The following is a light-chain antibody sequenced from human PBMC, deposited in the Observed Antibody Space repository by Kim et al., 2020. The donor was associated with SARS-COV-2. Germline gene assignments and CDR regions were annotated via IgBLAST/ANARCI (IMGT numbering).Light chain of an antibody. CDR1: QSINNN. CDR3: QQYNNWPIT. Sequence: VSPGESATLSCRARQSINNNLAWYQQNPGQAPRLLIYDASTRATGIPARFSGSGSGSEFTLTISSLQSEDFAVYYCQQYNNWPITLGQGTRLEIK. V-gene: IGKV3-15*01. J-gene: IGKJ5*01. CDR2: DAS.